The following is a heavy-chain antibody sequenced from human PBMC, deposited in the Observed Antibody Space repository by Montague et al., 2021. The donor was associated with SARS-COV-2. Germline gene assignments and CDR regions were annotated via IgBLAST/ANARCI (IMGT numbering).Heavy chain of an antibody. CDR3: ARQLPSYCATNKCYPCYFDV. D-gene: IGHD2-8*01. Sequence: SETLSLTCTASGGSISSPDYYWGWIRQSPGQGLDWIGSISYTGSTYYNPSLRSRVSFSMATSKNHFSLSLSSVTVADTAVYFCARQLPSYCATNKCYPCYFDVWGQGALVTVSS. J-gene: IGHJ4*03. CDR1: GGSISSPDYY. CDR2: ISYTGST. V-gene: IGHV4-39*01.